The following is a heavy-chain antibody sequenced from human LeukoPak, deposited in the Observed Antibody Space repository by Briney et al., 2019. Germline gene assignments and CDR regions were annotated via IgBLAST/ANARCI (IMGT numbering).Heavy chain of an antibody. CDR2: ISDSGSGGST. D-gene: IGHD3-3*01. CDR3: AKLYYDFWSGYFEY. Sequence: GGSLRLSCAASGFTFNTCAMSWVRQAPGKGLEWVSGISDSGSGGSTYYADSVKGRFTISKDNSKNTLYLQMNSLRAEDTAVYYCAKLYYDFWSGYFEYWGQGTVVTVSS. CDR1: GFTFNTCA. J-gene: IGHJ4*02. V-gene: IGHV3-23*01.